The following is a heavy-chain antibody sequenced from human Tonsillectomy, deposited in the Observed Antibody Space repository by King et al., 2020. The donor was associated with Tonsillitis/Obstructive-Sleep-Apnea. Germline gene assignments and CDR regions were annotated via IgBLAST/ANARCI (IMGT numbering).Heavy chain of an antibody. Sequence: QLQESGPGLVKPSQTLSLTCTVSGGPISSGGYYWSWIRQHPGKGLEWIGYIYYSGSTYYNPSLKSRVTISVDTSKNQFSLKLSSVTAADTAVYYCARDQNPQYMPMSMDVWGQGTTVTVSS. CDR3: ARDQNPQYMPMSMDV. CDR1: GGPISSGGYY. CDR2: IYYSGST. V-gene: IGHV4-31*03. J-gene: IGHJ6*02. D-gene: IGHD2-2*01.